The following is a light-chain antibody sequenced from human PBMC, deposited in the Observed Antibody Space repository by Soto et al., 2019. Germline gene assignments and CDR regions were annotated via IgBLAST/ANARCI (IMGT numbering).Light chain of an antibody. CDR3: CSYAGSSTPWV. J-gene: IGLJ3*02. V-gene: IGLV2-23*02. CDR2: EVS. Sequence: QSALTQPASVCGSPGQSITISCTGTSSDVGSYNLVSWYQQHPGKAPKLMIYEVSKRPSGVSNRFSGSKSGNTASLTISGLQAEDEADYYCCSYAGSSTPWVFGGGTKLTVL. CDR1: SSDVGSYNL.